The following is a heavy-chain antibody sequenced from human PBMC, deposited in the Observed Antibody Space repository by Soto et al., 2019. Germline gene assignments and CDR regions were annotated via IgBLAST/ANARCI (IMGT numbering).Heavy chain of an antibody. V-gene: IGHV4-39*01. CDR2: IYYSGST. CDR3: ARGLGLIRSYYFDY. Sequence: SETLSLTCTVSGGSLSSSSYYWGWIRQPPGKGLEWIGSIYYSGSTYYNPSLKSRVTISVDTSKNQFSLKLSSVTAADTAVYYCARGLGLIRSYYFDYWGQGTLVTVSS. CDR1: GGSLSSSSYY. D-gene: IGHD3-10*01. J-gene: IGHJ4*02.